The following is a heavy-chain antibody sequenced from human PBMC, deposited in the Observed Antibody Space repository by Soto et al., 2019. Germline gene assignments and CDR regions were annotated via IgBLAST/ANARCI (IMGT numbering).Heavy chain of an antibody. V-gene: IGHV1-18*01. CDR1: GYTFTSYG. CDR3: VKEGYYYDSSGYYYGWFDP. J-gene: IGHJ5*02. Sequence: ASVKVSCKASGYTFTSYGISWVRQAPGQGLEWMGWISAYNGNTNYAQKLQGRVTMTTDTSTSTAYMELRSLRAEDTAVYYCVKEGYYYDSSGYYYGWFDPWGQGTLVTVSS. CDR2: ISAYNGNT. D-gene: IGHD3-22*01.